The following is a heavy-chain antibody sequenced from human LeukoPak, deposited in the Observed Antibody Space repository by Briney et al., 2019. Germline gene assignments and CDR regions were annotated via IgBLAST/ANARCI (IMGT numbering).Heavy chain of an antibody. CDR3: ARTDGSGWSNYFDY. J-gene: IGHJ4*02. CDR1: GVSISSHY. CDR2: FYYSGST. D-gene: IGHD6-19*01. V-gene: IGHV4-59*11. Sequence: SETLSLTCTVSGVSISSHYWRWLRQPPGKGLDWVGFFYYSGSTNYNPSLTSRVTISVDTSKNQCSLRLSSVTAADTAVYDCARTDGSGWSNYFDYWGQGTLVTVSS.